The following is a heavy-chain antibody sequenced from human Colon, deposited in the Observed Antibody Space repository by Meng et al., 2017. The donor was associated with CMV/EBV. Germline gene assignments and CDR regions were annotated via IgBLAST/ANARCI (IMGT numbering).Heavy chain of an antibody. J-gene: IGHJ4*02. D-gene: IGHD1-26*01. V-gene: IGHV4-4*07. Sequence: VLSQQSVPGPLKPSGALSLTCTVPGGSSSTYYWSWIRQPAGEGLEWLGRISTNRNTDYNPSLNSRATIWLDTSTNQFSLELTAVTAADTAVYYCAGGSYQAWELLHYWGQGTLVTVSS. CDR2: ISTNRNT. CDR3: AGGSYQAWELLHY. CDR1: GGSSSTYY.